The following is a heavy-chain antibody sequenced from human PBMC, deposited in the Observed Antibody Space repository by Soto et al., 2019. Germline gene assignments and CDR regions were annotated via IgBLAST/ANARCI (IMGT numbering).Heavy chain of an antibody. CDR1: GFTFSSYS. Sequence: PGGSLRLSCAASGFTFSSYSMNWVRQAPGKGLEWVSYISSSSSTIYYADSVKGRFTISRDNAKNSLYLQMNSLRAEDTAVYYCATSIAALAFDYWGQGTLVTVSS. CDR3: ATSIAALAFDY. J-gene: IGHJ4*02. V-gene: IGHV3-48*01. CDR2: ISSSSSTI. D-gene: IGHD6-6*01.